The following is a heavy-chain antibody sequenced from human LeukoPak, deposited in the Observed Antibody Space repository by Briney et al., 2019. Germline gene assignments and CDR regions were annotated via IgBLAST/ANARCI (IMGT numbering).Heavy chain of an antibody. CDR3: AREGSYYDFWSGSWFDP. CDR2: INPNSGGT. J-gene: IGHJ5*02. Sequence: ASVKVPCKASGYTFTGYYMHWVRQAPGQGLEWMGWINPNSGGTNYAQKFQGWVTMTRDTSISTAYMELSRLRSDDTAVYYCAREGSYYDFWSGSWFDPWGQGTLVTVSS. V-gene: IGHV1-2*04. D-gene: IGHD3-3*01. CDR1: GYTFTGYY.